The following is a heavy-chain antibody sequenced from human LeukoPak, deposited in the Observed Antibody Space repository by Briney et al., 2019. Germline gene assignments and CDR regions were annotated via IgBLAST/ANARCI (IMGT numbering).Heavy chain of an antibody. CDR3: ARGRRFQGWFDP. CDR1: GGSFSGYY. Sequence: ASETLSLTCAVYGGSFSGYYWSWIRQPPGKGLEWIGEINHSGSTNYNPSLKSRVTISVDTSKNQFSLKLSSVTAADTAVYYCARGRRFQGWFDPWGQGTLVTVSS. D-gene: IGHD3-3*01. V-gene: IGHV4-34*01. J-gene: IGHJ5*02. CDR2: INHSGST.